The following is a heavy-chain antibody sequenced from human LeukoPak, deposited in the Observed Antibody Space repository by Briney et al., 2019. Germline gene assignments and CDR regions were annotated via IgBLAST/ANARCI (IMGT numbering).Heavy chain of an antibody. CDR2: ISWDGGST. Sequence: PGGSLRLSCAASGFTFDDYTMHWVRQAPGKGLEWVSLISWDGGSTYYADSVKGRFTISRDNSKNSLYLQMNSLRTEDTALHYCAKALYVGATKPVGYWGQGTLVTVSS. J-gene: IGHJ4*02. CDR3: AKALYVGATKPVGY. V-gene: IGHV3-43*01. D-gene: IGHD1-26*01. CDR1: GFTFDDYT.